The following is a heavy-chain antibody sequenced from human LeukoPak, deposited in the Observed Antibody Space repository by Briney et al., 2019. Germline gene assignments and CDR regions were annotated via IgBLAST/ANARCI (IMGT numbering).Heavy chain of an antibody. CDR3: AKDGEFYYDSGSYYKGAFDI. Sequence: GGSLRLSCTASGFTFSSYWMHWVRQAPGKGLEWVSGISGSGGIKYYADSVKGRFTISRDNSKNTLYMQVKSLRAEDTAVYYCAKDGEFYYDSGSYYKGAFDIWGQGTMVTVSS. D-gene: IGHD3-10*01. V-gene: IGHV3-23*01. CDR2: ISGSGGIK. J-gene: IGHJ3*02. CDR1: GFTFSSYW.